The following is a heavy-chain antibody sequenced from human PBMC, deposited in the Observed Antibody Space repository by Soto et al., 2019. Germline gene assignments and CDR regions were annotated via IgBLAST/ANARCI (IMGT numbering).Heavy chain of an antibody. CDR2: ISSTGGST. V-gene: IGHV3-23*01. CDR3: AHPRGYGVFDAVDI. J-gene: IGHJ3*02. CDR1: GFLFSTYA. D-gene: IGHD4-17*01. Sequence: GALRLSCAASGFLFSTYAMNWVRQAPGKGLEWVSAISSTGGSTYYAESVRGRFTISRDNSINTLYLQMSSLRTEDTALYYCAHPRGYGVFDAVDIWGQGTMVTVSS.